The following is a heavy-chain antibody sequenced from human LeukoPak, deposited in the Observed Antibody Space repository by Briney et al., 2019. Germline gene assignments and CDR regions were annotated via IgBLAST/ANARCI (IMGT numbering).Heavy chain of an antibody. CDR2: ISSSGSTI. D-gene: IGHD5-24*01. V-gene: IGHV3-11*01. CDR3: AAGRDGYNQAYYYYYGMDV. CDR1: GFTFSDYY. Sequence: GGSLRVSCAASGFTFSDYYMSWIRQAPGKGLEWVSYISSSGSTIYYADSVKGRFTISRDNAKNSLYLQMNSLRAEDTAVYYCAAGRDGYNQAYYYYYGMDVWGQGTTVTVSS. J-gene: IGHJ6*02.